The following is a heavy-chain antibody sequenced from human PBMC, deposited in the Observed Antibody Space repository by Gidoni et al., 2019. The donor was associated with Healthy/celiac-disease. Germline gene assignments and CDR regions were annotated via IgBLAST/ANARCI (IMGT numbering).Heavy chain of an antibody. CDR2: INPSGGST. J-gene: IGHJ6*02. Sequence: QVQLVQSGAEVKKPGASVKVSCKASGYTFTSYYMHWVRQAPGQGLEWMGIINPSGGSTSYAQKFQGRVTMTRDTSTSTVYMELSSLRSEDTAVYYCAREDIVVVVAAIGYYYYGMDVWGQGTTVTVSS. CDR1: GYTFTSYY. V-gene: IGHV1-46*01. CDR3: AREDIVVVVAAIGYYYYGMDV. D-gene: IGHD2-15*01.